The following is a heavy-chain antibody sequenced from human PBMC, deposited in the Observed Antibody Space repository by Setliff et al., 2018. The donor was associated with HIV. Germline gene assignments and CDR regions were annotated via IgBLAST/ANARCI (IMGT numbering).Heavy chain of an antibody. Sequence: SVKVSCKASGGTLTNYLITWMRQAPGHGLEWMGGIIPVFGTSNYARKFQGRLTISADESTSTAYMELTSLRPEDTAVYYCARAGEDYHDYVGGQGTLVTVSS. CDR3: ARAGEDYHDYV. J-gene: IGHJ4*02. V-gene: IGHV1-69*13. CDR1: GGTLTNYL. CDR2: IIPVFGTS. D-gene: IGHD4-17*01.